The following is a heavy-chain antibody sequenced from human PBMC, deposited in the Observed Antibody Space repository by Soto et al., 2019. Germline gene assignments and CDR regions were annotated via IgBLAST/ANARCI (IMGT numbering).Heavy chain of an antibody. CDR1: GFTFSRYG. Sequence: GGSLRLSCAASGFTFSRYGMHWVRQAPGKGLEWVAVIWYDGSNKYYADSVKGRFTISRDNSKNTLYLQMNSLRAEDTAVYYCAIRASYYDSSGYFDYWGQGTLVTVSS. CDR2: IWYDGSNK. D-gene: IGHD3-22*01. CDR3: AIRASYYDSSGYFDY. J-gene: IGHJ4*02. V-gene: IGHV3-33*01.